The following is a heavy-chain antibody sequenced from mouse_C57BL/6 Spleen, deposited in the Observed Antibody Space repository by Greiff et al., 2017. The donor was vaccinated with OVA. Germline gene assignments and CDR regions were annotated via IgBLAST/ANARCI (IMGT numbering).Heavy chain of an antibody. CDR2: IDPENGDT. D-gene: IGHD1-1*01. CDR1: GFNIKDDY. Sequence: EVQLQQSGAELVRPGASVKLSCTASGFNIKDDYMHWVKQRPEQGLEWIGWIDPENGDTEYASKFQGKATITADTSSNTAYLQLSSLTSEDTAVYYCTNYGSSYRFAYWGQGTLVTVSA. V-gene: IGHV14-4*01. J-gene: IGHJ3*01. CDR3: TNYGSSYRFAY.